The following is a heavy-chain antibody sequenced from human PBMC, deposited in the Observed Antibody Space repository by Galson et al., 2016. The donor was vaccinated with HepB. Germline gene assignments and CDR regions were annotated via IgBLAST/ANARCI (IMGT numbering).Heavy chain of an antibody. V-gene: IGHV4-31*03. Sequence: TLSLTCTVSGGSISSGDYYWSWIRQHPGKGLEWIGYIYDSGSTYYNPSLKSRVTISVDTSKNQFSLKLSSVTAADTAVYYCAREGWELLPYYYYDYMDVWGKGTTVTVSS. D-gene: IGHD1-26*01. CDR3: AREGWELLPYYYYDYMDV. J-gene: IGHJ6*03. CDR1: GGSISSGDYY. CDR2: IYDSGST.